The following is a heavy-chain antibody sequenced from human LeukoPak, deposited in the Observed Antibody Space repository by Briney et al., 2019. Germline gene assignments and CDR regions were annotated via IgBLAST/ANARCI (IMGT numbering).Heavy chain of an antibody. Sequence: GESLKISCKGSGYSFTIYWIAWVRQMPGKGLEWMGIIYPGDSDVRYSPSFQGQVTISADKSINTAYLQRSSLKASDTAIYYCARGGSHFEYWGQGTLVTVSS. CDR1: GYSFTIYW. CDR2: IYPGDSDV. V-gene: IGHV5-51*01. D-gene: IGHD3-16*01. CDR3: ARGGSHFEY. J-gene: IGHJ4*02.